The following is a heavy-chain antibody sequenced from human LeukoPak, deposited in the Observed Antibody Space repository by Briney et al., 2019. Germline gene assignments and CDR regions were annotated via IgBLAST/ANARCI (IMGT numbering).Heavy chain of an antibody. J-gene: IGHJ6*03. CDR1: GFTFSSYW. D-gene: IGHD3-16*01. V-gene: IGHV3-74*01. CDR3: ARGASLAYYVDV. CDR2: INSTGGTT. Sequence: GGSLRLSCVASGFTFSSYWMHWVRQAPGKGLLWVSRINSTGGTTTYADSVSGRFTFSRDNVKNMGYLQMNSLRAEDTAVYYCARGASLAYYVDVWGKGTTVTVSS.